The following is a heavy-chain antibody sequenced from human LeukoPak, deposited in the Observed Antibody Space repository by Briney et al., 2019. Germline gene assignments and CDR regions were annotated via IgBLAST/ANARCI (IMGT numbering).Heavy chain of an antibody. CDR2: INWKGGST. V-gene: IGHV3-20*04. Sequence: GGSLRPSGAASGFTFSDYGMSWVPQGPGKGLGWVSGINWKGGSTGSAGPLKGRFPIPRDNAKKSRYLQMNSLRAEDTALYYWARSGGDIVVVPADAGDYFDYWGQGTLVTVSS. CDR3: ARSGGDIVVVPADAGDYFDY. J-gene: IGHJ4*02. D-gene: IGHD2-2*01. CDR1: GFTFSDYG.